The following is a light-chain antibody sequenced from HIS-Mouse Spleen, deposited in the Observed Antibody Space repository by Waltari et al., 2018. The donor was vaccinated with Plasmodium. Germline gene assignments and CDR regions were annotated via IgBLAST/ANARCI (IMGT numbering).Light chain of an antibody. CDR2: EDS. Sequence: SYELTQPPSVSVSPGQTARITCSGDALPKQYAYWYQQKSGQDPVLVIYEDSKRPSGIPDRLSGSSAATRATLTIRGAQVEDEADYYCYSTDSSGNHRVFGGGTKLTVL. CDR3: YSTDSSGNHRV. J-gene: IGLJ3*02. CDR1: ALPKQY. V-gene: IGLV3-10*01.